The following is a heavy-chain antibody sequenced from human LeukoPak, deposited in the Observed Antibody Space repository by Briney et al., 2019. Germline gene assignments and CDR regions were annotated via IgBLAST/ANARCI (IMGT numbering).Heavy chain of an antibody. J-gene: IGHJ4*02. Sequence: ASVKVSCKASGYTFTSYGISWVRQAPGQGLEWMGWISVYNGHTNYAQKLQGRVTMTTDTSTSTAYMELRSLRSDDTAVYYCARDPAAYYYDSSGYYLDYWGQGTLVTVSS. V-gene: IGHV1-18*01. CDR3: ARDPAAYYYDSSGYYLDY. D-gene: IGHD3-22*01. CDR1: GYTFTSYG. CDR2: ISVYNGHT.